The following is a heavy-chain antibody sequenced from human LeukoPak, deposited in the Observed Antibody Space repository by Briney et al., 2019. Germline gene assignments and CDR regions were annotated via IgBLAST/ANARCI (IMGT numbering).Heavy chain of an antibody. J-gene: IGHJ5*02. Sequence: GGSLRLSCTASGFTFSSYAMHWVRQAPGKGLEWVAVISYDGSNKYYADSVKGRFTISRDNSKNSLYLQMNGLRAEDTAVYYCARGLEGHMSIAAPLFDPWGQGTLVTVSS. CDR2: ISYDGSNK. CDR3: ARGLEGHMSIAAPLFDP. D-gene: IGHD6-6*01. CDR1: GFTFSSYA. V-gene: IGHV3-30*04.